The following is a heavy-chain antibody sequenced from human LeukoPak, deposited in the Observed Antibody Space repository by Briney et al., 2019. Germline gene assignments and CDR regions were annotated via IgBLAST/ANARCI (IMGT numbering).Heavy chain of an antibody. V-gene: IGHV3-23*01. CDR1: GFTFSNYA. D-gene: IGHD2-21*01. CDR3: AKAPVTTCRGAYCYPFDY. Sequence: GGSLRLSCAASGFTFSNYAMSWVRQAPGKGLEWVSAISDTGNTYHADSVKGRFTISRDSSKNTLFLQMNRLRPEDAAVYYCAKAPVTTCRGAYCYPFDYWGQGTLVTVSS. J-gene: IGHJ4*02. CDR2: ISDTGNT.